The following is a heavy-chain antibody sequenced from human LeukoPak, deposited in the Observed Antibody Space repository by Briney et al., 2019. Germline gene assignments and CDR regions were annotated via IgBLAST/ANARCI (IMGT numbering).Heavy chain of an antibody. V-gene: IGHV3-23*01. CDR2: IRSDGGST. J-gene: IGHJ4*02. D-gene: IGHD2-15*01. CDR1: GFTFSSYD. Sequence: GGSLRLSCAASGFTFSSYDMSWVRQAPGKGLEWVSFIRSDGGSTLYADSVKGRFTISRDNSKNTLYAEMTSPRAEDTAVYYCAIGSYCSGGSCYPLFDYWGRGTLVTVSS. CDR3: AIGSYCSGGSCYPLFDY.